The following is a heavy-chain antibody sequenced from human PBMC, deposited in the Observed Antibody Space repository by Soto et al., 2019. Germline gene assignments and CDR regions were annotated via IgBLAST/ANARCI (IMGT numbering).Heavy chain of an antibody. V-gene: IGHV4-34*01. Sequence: PSETLSLTCAVYGGSFSGYYWSWIRQPPGKGLEWIGEINYSGSTNYNPSLKSRVTISVDTSKNQFSLKLSSVTAADTAVYYCARGSSSWYGGLDYWGQGTLVTVSS. CDR1: GGSFSGYY. CDR3: ARGSSSWYGGLDY. D-gene: IGHD6-13*01. CDR2: INYSGST. J-gene: IGHJ4*02.